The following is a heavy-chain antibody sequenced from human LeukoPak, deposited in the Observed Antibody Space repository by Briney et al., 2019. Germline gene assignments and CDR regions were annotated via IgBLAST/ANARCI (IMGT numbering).Heavy chain of an antibody. CDR1: GYTFTGYY. J-gene: IGHJ5*02. D-gene: IGHD3-10*01. Sequence: ASVKVSCKASGYTFTGYYMHWVRQAPGQGLEWMGWVNPNSGNTGYAQKFQGRVTMTRNTSISTAYMELSSLRSEDTAVYYCARGKGDCITMVRGVIYYLCVWFDPWGQGTLVTVSS. V-gene: IGHV1-8*02. CDR2: VNPNSGNT. CDR3: ARGKGDCITMVRGVIYYLCVWFDP.